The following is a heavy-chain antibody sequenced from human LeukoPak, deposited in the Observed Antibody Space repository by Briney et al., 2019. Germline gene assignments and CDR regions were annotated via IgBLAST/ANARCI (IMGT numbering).Heavy chain of an antibody. D-gene: IGHD3-10*01. CDR2: IIPTFGTA. CDR3: ARGSMGLFYYYYMDV. CDR1: GGTFSSYA. J-gene: IGHJ6*03. Sequence: ASVKVSCKASGGTFSSYAISWVRQAPGQGLEWMGGIIPTFGTANYAQKFQGRVTITTDESTSTAYMELSSLRSEDTAVYYCARGSMGLFYYYYMDVWGKGTTVTVSS. V-gene: IGHV1-69*05.